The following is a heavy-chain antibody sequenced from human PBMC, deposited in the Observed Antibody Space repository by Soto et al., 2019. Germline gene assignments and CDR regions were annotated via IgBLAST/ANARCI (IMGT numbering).Heavy chain of an antibody. CDR1: GFTFSSYA. V-gene: IGHV3-23*01. Sequence: GGSLRLSCAASGFTFSSYAMSWVRQAPGKGLEWVSAISGSGGSTYYADSVKGRFTISRDNSKNTLYLQMNSLRAEDTAVYYCANYAYYDFWSGYSSGVDYWGQGTLVTVSS. D-gene: IGHD3-3*01. CDR2: ISGSGGST. CDR3: ANYAYYDFWSGYSSGVDY. J-gene: IGHJ4*02.